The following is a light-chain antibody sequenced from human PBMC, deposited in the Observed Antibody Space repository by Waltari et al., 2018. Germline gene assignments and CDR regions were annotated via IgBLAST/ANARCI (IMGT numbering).Light chain of an antibody. Sequence: QSALTQPRSVSGSLGQSVTISCTGTGSDIGGYNYVSWYQQHPDQVPKLIIFDVANRPAGVPDRFSGSKSGNTAALTISGLQAEDEADYYCCSYAGSYTFVFGVGTKVSVV. J-gene: IGLJ1*01. CDR3: CSYAGSYTFV. CDR1: GSDIGGYNY. V-gene: IGLV2-11*01. CDR2: DVA.